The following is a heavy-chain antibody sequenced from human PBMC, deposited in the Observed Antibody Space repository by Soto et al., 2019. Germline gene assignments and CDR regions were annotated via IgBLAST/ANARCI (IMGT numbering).Heavy chain of an antibody. Sequence: PSETLSLTCTVSGGSLSSNSYYWGWIRQAPGKGLEWIGSINDSENTHYNPSVKSRVIISVDTSKNQFSLTLSSVTAADTAVYFCARHPGLGRYKGHDYYMDVWGKGTTVTVSS. CDR2: INDSENT. CDR3: ARHPGLGRYKGHDYYMDV. J-gene: IGHJ6*03. CDR1: GGSLSSNSYY. D-gene: IGHD5-12*01. V-gene: IGHV4-39*01.